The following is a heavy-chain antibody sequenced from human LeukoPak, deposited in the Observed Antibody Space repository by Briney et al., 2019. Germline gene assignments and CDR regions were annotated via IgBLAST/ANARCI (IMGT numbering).Heavy chain of an antibody. CDR3: ARDLHPHVDTAVVPLPPYYYYYYMDV. Sequence: PGGSLRLSCAASGFTFSSYSMNWVRQAPGKGLEWVSYISSSSSTIYYADSVKGRFTISRDNAKNSLYLQMNSLRAEDTAVYYCARDLHPHVDTAVVPLPPYYYYYYMDVWGKGTTVTVSS. CDR1: GFTFSSYS. CDR2: ISSSSSTI. V-gene: IGHV3-48*01. J-gene: IGHJ6*03. D-gene: IGHD5-18*01.